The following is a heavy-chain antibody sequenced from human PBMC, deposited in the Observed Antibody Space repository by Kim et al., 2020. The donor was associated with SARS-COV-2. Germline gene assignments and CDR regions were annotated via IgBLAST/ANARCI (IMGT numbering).Heavy chain of an antibody. V-gene: IGHV4-59*01. D-gene: IGHD4-17*01. J-gene: IGHJ3*02. Sequence: YNPSLKSRVTISVDTSKNQFSLKLSSVTAADTAVYYCARANTNSGGAFDIWGQGTMVTVSS. CDR3: ARANTNSGGAFDI.